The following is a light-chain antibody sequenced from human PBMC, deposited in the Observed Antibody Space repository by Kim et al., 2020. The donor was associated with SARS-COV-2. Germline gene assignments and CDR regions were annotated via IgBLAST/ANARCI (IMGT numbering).Light chain of an antibody. CDR1: SSNIGRNY. V-gene: IGLV1-44*01. Sequence: QSVLTQPPSASGTPGQRVTISCSGSSSNIGRNYVSWFQQLPGTAPKLLIYSNNQRPSGVPDRFSGSKSGTSASLAIRGFQSEDEADYYCAAWDDSLNAWVFGGGTQLTVL. CDR3: AAWDDSLNAWV. CDR2: SNN. J-gene: IGLJ3*02.